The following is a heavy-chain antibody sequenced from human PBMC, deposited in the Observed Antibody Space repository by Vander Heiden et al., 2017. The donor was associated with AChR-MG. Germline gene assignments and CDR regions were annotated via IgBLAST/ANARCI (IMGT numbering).Heavy chain of an antibody. J-gene: IGHJ4*02. CDR1: GGTFSSYA. CDR2: IIPIFGTA. V-gene: IGHV1-69*06. CDR3: ARDPQKSWYDSSGYADY. Sequence: QVHLVQSGAEVKKPGSSVKVSCKASGGTFSSYAISWVRQAPGQGLEWMGGIIPIFGTANYEKKFQVRVTITADKSTSTAYMEMSSLRSEDTAVYYCARDPQKSWYDSSGYADYWGQVTLVTVSS. D-gene: IGHD3-22*01.